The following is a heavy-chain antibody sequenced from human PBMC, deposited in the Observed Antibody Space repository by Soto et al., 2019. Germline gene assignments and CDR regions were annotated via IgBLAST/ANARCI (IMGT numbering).Heavy chain of an antibody. CDR2: IWYDGSNK. CDR3: ARALDIPVAVAPRNYYYGIGV. D-gene: IGHD6-19*01. J-gene: IGHJ6*01. Sequence: GGSLRLSCAASGFTFSSYGLHWVRQAPGKGLEWVAAIWYDGSNKYYADSVKGRFTISRDNSKNTLYLQMNSLRAEDTAVYYCARALDIPVAVAPRNYYYGIGVRRQQTTFT. V-gene: IGHV3-33*01. CDR1: GFTFSSYG.